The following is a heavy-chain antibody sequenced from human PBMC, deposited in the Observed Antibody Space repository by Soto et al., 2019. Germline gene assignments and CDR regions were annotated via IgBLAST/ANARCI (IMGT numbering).Heavy chain of an antibody. J-gene: IGHJ3*02. CDR3: ASGSSDAFDI. V-gene: IGHV4-39*01. CDR1: GGSISSSSYY. CDR2: IYYSGST. Sequence: SETLSLTCTVSGGSISSSSYYWGWIRQPPGKGLERIGSIYYSGSTYYNPSRKSRVTISVDTSNNQFSLKLSSVTAVDTAVYYCASGSSDAFDIWGQGTMVTVSS. D-gene: IGHD5-12*01.